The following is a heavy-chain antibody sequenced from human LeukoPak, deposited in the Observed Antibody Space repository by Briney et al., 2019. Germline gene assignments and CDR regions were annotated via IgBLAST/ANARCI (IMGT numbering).Heavy chain of an antibody. V-gene: IGHV3-23*01. Sequence: GGSLRLSCAASGFTSSSYVMNWVRQAPGKGLEWVSTISGSGINTYHADSVKGRFTISRDNSENTLYLQMNSLRAEDTAVYYCAKGPYDSSGYPKYYFDYWGQGILVTVSS. D-gene: IGHD3-22*01. J-gene: IGHJ4*02. CDR1: GFTSSSYV. CDR3: AKGPYDSSGYPKYYFDY. CDR2: ISGSGINT.